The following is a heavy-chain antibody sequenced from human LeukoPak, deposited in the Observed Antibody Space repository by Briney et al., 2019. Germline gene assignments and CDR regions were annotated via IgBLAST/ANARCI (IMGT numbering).Heavy chain of an antibody. J-gene: IGHJ6*02. CDR1: GGSLSSGSYY. CDR2: IYYSGST. D-gene: IGHD3-22*01. CDR3: ARAVVYYDSSGYYYYYGMDV. Sequence: SETLSLTCTVSGGSLSSGSYYWSWIQQPPGKGLEWIGYIYYSGSTNYNPSLKSRVTISVDTSKNQFSLKLSSVTAADTAVYYCARAVVYYDSSGYYYYYGMDVWGQGTTVTVSS. V-gene: IGHV4-61*01.